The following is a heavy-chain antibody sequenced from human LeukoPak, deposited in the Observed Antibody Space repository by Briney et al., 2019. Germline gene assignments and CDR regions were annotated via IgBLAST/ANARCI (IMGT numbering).Heavy chain of an antibody. Sequence: PGRSLRLSCAASGFTFSTYSMHWVRQAPGKGLEWVAGTSYDESKKYYGDSVKGRFTISRDNSKTSLYLQMNSLRTEDTALYYCAKGMIDIVVVPAASTLVGWGQGTLVTASS. CDR3: AKGMIDIVVVPAASTLVG. V-gene: IGHV3-30*18. J-gene: IGHJ4*02. CDR2: TSYDESKK. D-gene: IGHD2-2*01. CDR1: GFTFSTYS.